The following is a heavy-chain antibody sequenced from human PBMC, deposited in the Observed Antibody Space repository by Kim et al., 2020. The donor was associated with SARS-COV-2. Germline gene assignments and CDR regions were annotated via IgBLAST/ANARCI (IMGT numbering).Heavy chain of an antibody. D-gene: IGHD3-9*01. J-gene: IGHJ6*02. CDR1: GFTFSSYA. CDR2: ISGSGGST. Sequence: GGSLRLSCAASGFTFSSYAMSWVRQAPGKGLEWVSAISGSGGSTYYADSVKGRFTISRDNSKNTLYLQMNSLRAEDTAVYYCAKVHHLGLNYDILTGYYPYYYYYYGMDVWGQGTTVTVSS. V-gene: IGHV3-23*01. CDR3: AKVHHLGLNYDILTGYYPYYYYYYGMDV.